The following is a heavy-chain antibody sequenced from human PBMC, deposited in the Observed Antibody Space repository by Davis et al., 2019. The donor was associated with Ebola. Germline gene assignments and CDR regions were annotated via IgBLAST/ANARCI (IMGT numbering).Heavy chain of an antibody. D-gene: IGHD4-17*01. CDR3: ARVSDYSDVGDF. J-gene: IGHJ4*02. CDR2: INPHNGNT. V-gene: IGHV1-18*04. CDR1: GYTFTSYG. Sequence: AASVKVSCKASGYTFTSYGITWVRQAPGQGLEWMGWINPHNGNTNYAQNVQGRVTMTTDTSTSTAYMEVGSLRSDDTAVYYCARVSDYSDVGDFWGQGSLVTVSS.